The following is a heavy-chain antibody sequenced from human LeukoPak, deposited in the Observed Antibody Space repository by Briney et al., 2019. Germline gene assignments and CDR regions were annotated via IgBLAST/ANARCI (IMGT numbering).Heavy chain of an antibody. Sequence: PGGSLRLSCTASGFTFSDYAMMWVRQSPGKGPEWVAAIRGGGHGPFYAGSVRGRFTISRDNSKYTLFLQMDSLRAEDTAVYYCARDPNGDYVGAFDMWGPGTMVTVSS. CDR3: ARDPNGDYVGAFDM. V-gene: IGHV3-23*01. CDR1: GFTFSDYA. D-gene: IGHD4-17*01. CDR2: IRGGGHGP. J-gene: IGHJ3*02.